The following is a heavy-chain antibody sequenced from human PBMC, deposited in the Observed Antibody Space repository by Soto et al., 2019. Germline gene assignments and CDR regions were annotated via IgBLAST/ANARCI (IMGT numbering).Heavy chain of an antibody. J-gene: IGHJ4*02. V-gene: IGHV3-43*01. D-gene: IGHD6-6*01. Sequence: GGSLSLSCPASGFPFADYTMHWVRRAPGKGLEWVSLISWVGGSTYYTDSVKGRFTISRNNSKNSLYLQMNSVRTEDNALCDCALFPIPSSIAARDYWGQGTLVTVSS. CDR1: GFPFADYT. CDR3: ALFPIPSSIAARDY. CDR2: ISWVGGST.